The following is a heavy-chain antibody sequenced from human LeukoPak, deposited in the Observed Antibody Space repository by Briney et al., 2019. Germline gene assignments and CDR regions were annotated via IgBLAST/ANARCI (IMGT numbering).Heavy chain of an antibody. CDR2: ISSKGGST. D-gene: IGHD5-24*01. Sequence: GGSLRLSCAASGFTFSRYTMHWARQAPGKGLEYVSGISSKGGSTYYASSVKGRFTISRDNSKNTLYLQMGSLRAEDTAVYYCARDFDGYNPDYWGQGTLVTVSS. J-gene: IGHJ4*02. CDR3: ARDFDGYNPDY. V-gene: IGHV3-64*01. CDR1: GFTFSRYT.